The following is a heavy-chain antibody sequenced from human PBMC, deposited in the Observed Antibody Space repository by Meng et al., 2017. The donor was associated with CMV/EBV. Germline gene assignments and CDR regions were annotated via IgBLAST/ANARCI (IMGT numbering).Heavy chain of an antibody. Sequence: GESLKISCAASGFTFSSYAMSWVRQAPGKGLEWVSVIYSGGSSTYYADSVKGRFTISRDNSKNTLYLQMNSLRAEDTAVYYCARDRTQWIQLWLQSDYWGQGTLVTVSS. CDR3: ARDRTQWIQLWLQSDY. CDR1: GFTFSSYA. J-gene: IGHJ4*02. CDR2: IYSGGSST. V-gene: IGHV3-23*03. D-gene: IGHD5-18*01.